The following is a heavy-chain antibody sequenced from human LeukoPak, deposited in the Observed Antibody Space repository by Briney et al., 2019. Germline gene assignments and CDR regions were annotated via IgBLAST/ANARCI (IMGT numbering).Heavy chain of an antibody. CDR1: GFTFDDYA. Sequence: GGSKRLSCAASGFTFDDYAMHWIRQAPGKGLEWVSLISWDGGSSYYADSVKGRFTISRDNSKNSLYLQMNSLRAEDTALYYCAKDSVAVTGTGNIDYWGQGTLVTVSS. D-gene: IGHD6-19*01. V-gene: IGHV3-43D*03. CDR3: AKDSVAVTGTGNIDY. J-gene: IGHJ4*02. CDR2: ISWDGGSS.